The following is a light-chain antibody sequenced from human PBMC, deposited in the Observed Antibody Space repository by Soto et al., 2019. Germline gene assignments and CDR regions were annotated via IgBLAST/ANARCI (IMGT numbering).Light chain of an antibody. CDR2: EVS. CDR3: SSYTSSSTPVV. CDR1: TSDIDNYDS. V-gene: IGLV2-18*02. Sequence: QSALTQPPSVSGSPGQSVTISCTGTTSDIDNYDSVSWYQQAPGTAPKLIIYEVSNRPSGVSNRFSGSKSGNTASLTISGLQAEDEADYYCSSYTSSSTPVVFGGGTKLTVL. J-gene: IGLJ2*01.